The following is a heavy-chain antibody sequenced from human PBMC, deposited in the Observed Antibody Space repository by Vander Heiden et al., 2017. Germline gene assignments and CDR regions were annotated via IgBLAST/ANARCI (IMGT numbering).Heavy chain of an antibody. D-gene: IGHD6-6*01. CDR3: ARVLGRYYYFYGMDV. CDR2: INPNSGGT. V-gene: IGHV1-2*02. Sequence: QVQLVQSGAALTTPGASVKVSCKASGYTFTGYYMHWVRQAPGQGLEWMGWINPNSGGTSYAQKFQGRVTMTRDTSISTAYMELSRLRSDDTAVYYCARVLGRYYYFYGMDVWGQGTTVTVSS. CDR1: GYTFTGYY. J-gene: IGHJ6*02.